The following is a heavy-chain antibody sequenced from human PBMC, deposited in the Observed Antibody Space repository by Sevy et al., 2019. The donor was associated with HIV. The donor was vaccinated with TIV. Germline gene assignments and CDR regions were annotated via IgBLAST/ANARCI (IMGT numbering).Heavy chain of an antibody. CDR1: GFTFSTYT. J-gene: IGHJ3*02. V-gene: IGHV3-21*01. CDR3: ARPYGSGSWEAFDI. D-gene: IGHD3-10*01. Sequence: GGSLRLSCAASGFTFSTYTMNWVRQAPGKGLEWVSSISSSSNYIYYADSVKGRFTISRDNGKNSLYLQMNSLRAEDTAVYYCARPYGSGSWEAFDIWGQGTMVTVSS. CDR2: ISSSSNYI.